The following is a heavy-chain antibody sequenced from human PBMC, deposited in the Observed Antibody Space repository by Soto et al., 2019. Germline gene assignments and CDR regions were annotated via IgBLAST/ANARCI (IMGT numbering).Heavy chain of an antibody. D-gene: IGHD5-18*01. CDR3: ARGLNGYLHYFDY. CDR1: GYTFTRYA. J-gene: IGHJ4*02. Sequence: ASVKGYCKAAGYTFTRYAMHWVRRAPGQRLEWMGWINAGNGNTKYSQKFQGRVTITRDTSASTAYMELSGLRSEDTAVYYCARGLNGYLHYFDYWGQGTLVTSPQ. V-gene: IGHV1-3*01. CDR2: INAGNGNT.